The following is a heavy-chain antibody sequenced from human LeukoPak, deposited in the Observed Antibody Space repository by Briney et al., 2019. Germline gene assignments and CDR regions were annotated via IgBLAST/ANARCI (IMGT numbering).Heavy chain of an antibody. D-gene: IGHD6-13*01. J-gene: IGHJ4*02. V-gene: IGHV3-23*01. CDR2: ISGGGGST. CDR1: GFTFSSYA. CDR3: AKGTYSSSWHLYYFDY. Sequence: PGGSLRLSCAASGFTFSSYAMSWVRQAPGKGLEWVSVISGGGGSTYYADSVKGRFTISRDNSANTLPLQMNSLRAEDTAVYYCAKGTYSSSWHLYYFDYWGQGTLVTVSS.